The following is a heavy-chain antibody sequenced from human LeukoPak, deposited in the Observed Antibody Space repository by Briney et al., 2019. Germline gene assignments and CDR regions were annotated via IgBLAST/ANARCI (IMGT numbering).Heavy chain of an antibody. CDR1: GFTFANYA. J-gene: IGHJ6*02. D-gene: IGHD5/OR15-5a*01. V-gene: IGHV3-23*01. CDR3: AKVKDLVIVSSSMDV. Sequence: GGSLRLSCAASGFTFANYAMTWVRQAPGKGLEWVSTIRSRGGSTYYAGSVKGRFTISRDDSKNTLFLQLNSLRAEDTATYYCAKVKDLVIVSSSMDVWGQGTTVTVSS. CDR2: IRSRGGST.